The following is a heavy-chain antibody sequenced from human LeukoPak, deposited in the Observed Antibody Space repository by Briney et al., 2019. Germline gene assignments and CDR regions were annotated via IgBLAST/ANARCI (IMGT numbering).Heavy chain of an antibody. CDR3: ARSVTYYYDSSGYYYGPADDAFDI. Sequence: ASVKVSCKDSGYTFTGYYMRWVRQAPGQGLECMGWINPNSGGTNYAQKFQGRVTMTRDTSISTAYMELSRLRSDDTAVYYCARSVTYYYDSSGYYYGPADDAFDIWGQGTMVTVSS. D-gene: IGHD3-22*01. CDR1: GYTFTGYY. CDR2: INPNSGGT. J-gene: IGHJ3*02. V-gene: IGHV1-2*02.